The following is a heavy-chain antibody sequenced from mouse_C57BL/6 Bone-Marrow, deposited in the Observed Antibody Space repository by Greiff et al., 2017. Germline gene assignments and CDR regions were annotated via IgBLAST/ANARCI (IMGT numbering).Heavy chain of an antibody. CDR2: INPGSGGT. V-gene: IGHV1-54*01. CDR3: ARYDYYGSSYDYAMDY. Sequence: VQLQQSGAELVRPGTSVKVSCKASGYAFTNYLIEWVKQRPGQGLEWIGVINPGSGGTNYNEKFKGKATLTADKSSSTAYMQLSSLTSDDSAVYFCARYDYYGSSYDYAMDYWGQGTSVTVSS. J-gene: IGHJ4*01. CDR1: GYAFTNYL. D-gene: IGHD1-1*01.